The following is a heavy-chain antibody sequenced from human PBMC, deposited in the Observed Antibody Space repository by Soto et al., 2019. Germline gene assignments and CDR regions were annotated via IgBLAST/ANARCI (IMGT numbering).Heavy chain of an antibody. CDR1: GFTFSSYS. J-gene: IGHJ6*01. Sequence: PVGSLRLSCAASGFTFSSYSMNCVRHAPGKGLEWVSSISSSSSYIYCADSVKGRFTISRDNAKNSLYLQMNSLRAEDTAVYYCARRLSYSNRYSYYGMRVWGQPTTGSVS. D-gene: IGHD4-4*01. CDR2: ISSSSSYI. V-gene: IGHV3-21*01. CDR3: ARRLSYSNRYSYYGMRV.